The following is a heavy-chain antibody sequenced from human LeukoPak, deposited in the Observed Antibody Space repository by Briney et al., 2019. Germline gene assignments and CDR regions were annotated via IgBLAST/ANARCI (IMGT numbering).Heavy chain of an antibody. Sequence: PSQTLSLTCTVSGGSISSGGYYWSWIRQHPGKGLEWIGYIYYSGSTYYNPSLKSRVTISVDTSKNQFSLKLSSVTAADTAVYYCAREWCSGGSCQNWFDPWGLGTLVTVSS. V-gene: IGHV4-31*03. CDR1: GGSISSGGYY. J-gene: IGHJ5*02. CDR2: IYYSGST. D-gene: IGHD2-15*01. CDR3: AREWCSGGSCQNWFDP.